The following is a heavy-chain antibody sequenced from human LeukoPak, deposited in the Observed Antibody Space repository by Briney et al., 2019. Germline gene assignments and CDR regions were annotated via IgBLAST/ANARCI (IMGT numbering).Heavy chain of an antibody. CDR3: AKLGACSSTSCSISDY. J-gene: IGHJ4*02. CDR2: ISYDGSNK. Sequence: GGSLRLSCAASGFTFSSYGMHWVRQAPGKGLEWVAVISYDGSNKYYADSVKGRLTISRDNSKNTLYLQMNSLRAEDTAVYYCAKLGACSSTSCSISDYWGQGTLVTVSS. V-gene: IGHV3-30*18. CDR1: GFTFSSYG. D-gene: IGHD2-2*01.